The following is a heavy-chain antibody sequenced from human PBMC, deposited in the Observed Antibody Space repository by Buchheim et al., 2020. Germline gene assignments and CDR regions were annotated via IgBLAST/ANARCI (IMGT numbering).Heavy chain of an antibody. CDR1: GYTFTSYY. Sequence: QVQLVQSGAEVKKPGASVKVSCKASGYTFTSYYMHWVRQAPGQGLEWMGIINPSVGSTSYAQKFQGRVTLTRDTSTSTVYMELSSLRSEDTAVYYCARESASYGSGSYYSSYFDYWGQGTL. CDR3: ARESASYGSGSYYSSYFDY. J-gene: IGHJ4*02. CDR2: INPSVGST. D-gene: IGHD3-10*01. V-gene: IGHV1-46*03.